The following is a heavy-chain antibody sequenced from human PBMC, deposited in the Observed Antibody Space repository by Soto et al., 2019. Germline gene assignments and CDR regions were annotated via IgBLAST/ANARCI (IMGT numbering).Heavy chain of an antibody. Sequence: GESLKISCKGSGYSFTSYWIGWVRQMPGKGLEWMGIIYPGDSDTRYSPSFQGQVTISADKSISTAYLQWSSLKASDTAMYYCARGAVYSTPPYYYGMDVWGQGTTVTVSS. J-gene: IGHJ6*02. D-gene: IGHD6-13*01. CDR3: ARGAVYSTPPYYYGMDV. V-gene: IGHV5-51*01. CDR2: IYPGDSDT. CDR1: GYSFTSYW.